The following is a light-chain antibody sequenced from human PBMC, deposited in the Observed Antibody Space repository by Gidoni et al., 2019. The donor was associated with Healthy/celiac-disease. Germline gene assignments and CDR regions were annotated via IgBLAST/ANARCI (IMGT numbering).Light chain of an antibody. CDR1: QSLLHSNGYNY. CDR2: LGY. J-gene: IGKJ1*01. CDR3: MQALRGWT. V-gene: IGKV2-28*01. Sequence: DIVMTQSPLSLPVTPGEPASISCRSSQSLLHSNGYNYLDWYLQKPGQSPQLLIYLGYNRASGVPDRFSGSGSGTDFTLKISRVEAEDVGVYYCMQALRGWTFGQGTKVEIK.